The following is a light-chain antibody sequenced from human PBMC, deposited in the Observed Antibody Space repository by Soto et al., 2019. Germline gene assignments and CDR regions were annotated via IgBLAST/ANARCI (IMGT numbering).Light chain of an antibody. CDR2: EVS. CDR3: ISYAGSSNV. Sequence: QSALTQPPSASGSPGQSVTISCTGTSSDVGSYDYVSWYQQHPGKAPKLMIYEVSKRPSGVPDRFSGSKSGNTASLTVSGLQAEDEAAYYCISYAGSSNVFGTGTKLTVL. V-gene: IGLV2-8*01. J-gene: IGLJ1*01. CDR1: SSDVGSYDY.